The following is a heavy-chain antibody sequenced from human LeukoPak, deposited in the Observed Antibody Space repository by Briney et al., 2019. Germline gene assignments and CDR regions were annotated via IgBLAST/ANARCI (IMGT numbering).Heavy chain of an antibody. CDR3: ARTTMVRGVDY. V-gene: IGHV4-34*01. CDR1: GGSFSGYY. D-gene: IGHD3-10*01. Sequence: SETLSLTCAVYGGSFSGYYWSWIRQPPGKGLEWIGEINHSGSTNYNPSLKSRVTISVDTSKDQFSLKLSSVTAADTAVYYCARTTMVRGVDYWGQGTLVTVSS. CDR2: INHSGST. J-gene: IGHJ4*02.